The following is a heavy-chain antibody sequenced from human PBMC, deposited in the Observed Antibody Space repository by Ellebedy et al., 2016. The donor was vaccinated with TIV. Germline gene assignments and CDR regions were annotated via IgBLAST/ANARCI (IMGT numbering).Heavy chain of an antibody. D-gene: IGHD1-26*01. Sequence: LSLTCPASGFTFSSYGMHWVRQAPGKGLEWVAVISYDGSNKYYADSVKGRFTIPRDNSKNTLYLQMNSLRAEDTAVYYCANGGSYWDFDYWGQGTLVTVSS. CDR1: GFTFSSYG. CDR2: ISYDGSNK. CDR3: ANGGSYWDFDY. V-gene: IGHV3-30*18. J-gene: IGHJ4*02.